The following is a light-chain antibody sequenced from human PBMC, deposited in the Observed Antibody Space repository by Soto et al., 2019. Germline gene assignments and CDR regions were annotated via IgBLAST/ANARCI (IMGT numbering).Light chain of an antibody. Sequence: EIVMTHSQATLSVSPCERATLCFSASQSVSSNLAWYQQKPGQAPRLLIYGASTRATGIPARFSGSGSGTEFTLTISSLQSEDFAVYYCQQYNNWPPFTFGQGTRLEIK. V-gene: IGKV3-15*01. CDR2: GAS. CDR1: QSVSSN. CDR3: QQYNNWPPFT. J-gene: IGKJ5*01.